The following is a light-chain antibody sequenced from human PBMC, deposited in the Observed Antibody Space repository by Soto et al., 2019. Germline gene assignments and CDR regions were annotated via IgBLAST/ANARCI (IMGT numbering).Light chain of an antibody. V-gene: IGLV1-40*01. CDR1: SSNIGADFD. J-gene: IGLJ2*01. CDR2: GNV. Sequence: QSVLTQPPSVSGAPGQRVTISCTGSSSNIGADFDVHWYQQLPGTAPKLLIYGNVYRPSGVPDRFSSSKSDTSASLAITGLQAEDEADYYCQSYDSGPIVIFGGGTKLTVL. CDR3: QSYDSGPIVI.